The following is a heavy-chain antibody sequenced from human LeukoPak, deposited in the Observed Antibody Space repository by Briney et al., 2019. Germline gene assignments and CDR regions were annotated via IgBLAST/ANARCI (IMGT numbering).Heavy chain of an antibody. J-gene: IGHJ6*02. CDR3: ARGAVRYSNYYYYGMDV. CDR2: IYYSGTT. V-gene: IGHV4-59*12. D-gene: IGHD1-26*01. Sequence: SETLSLTCTVSGGSMSDYYWSWIRQPPGKGLEWIGYIYYSGTTNDNPSLKSRVTMSLDTSKNQFSLKLSSVTAADTAVYYCARGAVRYSNYYYYGMDVWGQGTTVTVSS. CDR1: GGSMSDYY.